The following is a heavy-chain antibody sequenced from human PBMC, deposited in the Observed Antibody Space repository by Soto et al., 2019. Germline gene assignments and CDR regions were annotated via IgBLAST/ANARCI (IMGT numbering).Heavy chain of an antibody. CDR2: ISAYNGNT. J-gene: IGHJ5*02. V-gene: IGHV1-18*01. CDR1: GYTFTSYG. CDR3: ARDIKKWLVQAELCIDP. D-gene: IGHD6-19*01. Sequence: ASVKVSCKASGYTFTSYGISWVRQAPGQGLEWMGWISAYNGNTNYAQKLQGRVTMTTDTSTSTAYMELRSLRSDDTAVYYCARDIKKWLVQAELCIDPWGQGILVTGSS.